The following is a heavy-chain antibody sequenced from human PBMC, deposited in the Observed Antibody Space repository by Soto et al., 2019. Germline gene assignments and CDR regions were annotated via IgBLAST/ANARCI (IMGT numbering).Heavy chain of an antibody. CDR3: AKSPSPSGWFDP. J-gene: IGHJ5*02. CDR1: GGSISSGYY. D-gene: IGHD3-10*01. Sequence: QVQLQESGPGLVKPSRTLSLTCTVSGGSISSGYYWSWIRQHPGKVLEWIGYIFNSGNTHYNPSLKSRVTIAVDTSMNHFSLHRRSVTAADTAVYYCAKSPSPSGWFDPWGQGTLVTVSS. CDR2: IFNSGNT. V-gene: IGHV4-31*03.